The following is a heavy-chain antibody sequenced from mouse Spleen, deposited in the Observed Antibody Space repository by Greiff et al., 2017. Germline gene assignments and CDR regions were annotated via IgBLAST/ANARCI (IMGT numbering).Heavy chain of an antibody. CDR1: GFNIKDDY. Sequence: VQLQQSGAELVRPGASVKLSCTASGFNIKDDYMHWVKQRPEQGLEWIGWIDPENGDTEYASKFQGKATITADTSSNTDYLQLSSLTSEDTAVYYCTTNTMDYWGQGTSVTVSP. CDR2: IDPENGDT. CDR3: TTNTMDY. V-gene: IGHV14-4*01. J-gene: IGHJ4*01.